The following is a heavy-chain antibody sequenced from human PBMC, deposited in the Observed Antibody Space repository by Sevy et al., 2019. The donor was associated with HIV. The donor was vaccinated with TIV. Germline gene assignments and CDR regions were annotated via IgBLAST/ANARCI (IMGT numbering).Heavy chain of an antibody. V-gene: IGHV1-69*13. D-gene: IGHD4-4*01. CDR1: GGTFSSYA. CDR2: IIPIFGTA. Sequence: ASVKVSCKASGGTFSSYAISWVRQAPGQGLEWMGGIIPIFGTANYAQKFQGRVTITADESTSTAYMELSSLRSEDTAVYYCARDVHDYSSYYYYYGMDVWGQRTTVTVSS. J-gene: IGHJ6*02. CDR3: ARDVHDYSSYYYYYGMDV.